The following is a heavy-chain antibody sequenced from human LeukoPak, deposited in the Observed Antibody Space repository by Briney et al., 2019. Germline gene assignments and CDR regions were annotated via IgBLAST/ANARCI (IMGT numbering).Heavy chain of an antibody. CDR1: GFTFSSYP. J-gene: IGHJ4*02. D-gene: IGHD3-22*01. Sequence: GGSLRLSCAASGFTFSSYPMSWVRQAPGKGLEWVSAISGSGGSRYYADSVKGRFSISRDSSENTLYLQMNSLRAEDTAVYYCAKSQEDDSSGYYYSNFDYWGQGTLVTVSS. V-gene: IGHV3-23*01. CDR3: AKSQEDDSSGYYYSNFDY. CDR2: ISGSGGSR.